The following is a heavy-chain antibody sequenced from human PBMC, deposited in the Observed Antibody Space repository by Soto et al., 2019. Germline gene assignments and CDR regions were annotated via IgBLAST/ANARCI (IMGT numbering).Heavy chain of an antibody. V-gene: IGHV4-39*01. CDR2: RYFSGST. CDR1: GGSIDIRSHY. CDR3: ARKAYDAFDI. J-gene: IGHJ3*02. Sequence: SETLSLTCTVSGGSIDIRSHYWGWIRQPPGKGLEWIGSRYFSGSTYYNPSLKGRVTIAEVTSKRQLSLKMTSVTAADTAVYYCARKAYDAFDIWGQGTMVTVSS.